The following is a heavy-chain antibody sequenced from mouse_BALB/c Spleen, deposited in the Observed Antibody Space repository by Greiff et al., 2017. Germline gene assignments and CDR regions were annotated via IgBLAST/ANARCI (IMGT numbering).Heavy chain of an antibody. CDR1: GFSLTSYG. CDR3: AREGGKRYYAMDY. Sequence: VQLQQSGPGLVAPSQSLSITCTVSGFSLTSYGVHWVRQPPGKGLEWLGVIWAGGSTNYNSALMSRLSISKDNSKSQVFLKMNSLQTDDTAMYYCAREGGKRYYAMDYWGQGTSVTVSS. V-gene: IGHV2-9*02. J-gene: IGHJ4*01. D-gene: IGHD2-1*01. CDR2: IWAGGST.